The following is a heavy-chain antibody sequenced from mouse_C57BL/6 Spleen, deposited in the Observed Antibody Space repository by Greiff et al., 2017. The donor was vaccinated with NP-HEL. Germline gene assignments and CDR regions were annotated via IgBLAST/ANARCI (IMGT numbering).Heavy chain of an antibody. CDR2: ILPGSGST. CDR1: GYTFTGYW. V-gene: IGHV1-9*01. J-gene: IGHJ2*01. D-gene: IGHD1-1*01. Sequence: VKLMESGAELMKPGASVKLSCKATGYTFTGYWIEWVKQRPGHGLEWIGEILPGSGSTNYIEKFKGKATFTADTSSNTAYMQLSSLTTEDSAIDYCARDYYACRGGFDYWGQGTTLTVSS. CDR3: ARDYYACRGGFDY.